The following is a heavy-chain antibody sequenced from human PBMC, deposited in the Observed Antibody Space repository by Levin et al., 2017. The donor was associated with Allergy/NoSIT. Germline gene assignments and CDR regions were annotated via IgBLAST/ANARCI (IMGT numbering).Heavy chain of an antibody. CDR2: IFPGDSDT. V-gene: IGHV5-51*01. J-gene: IGHJ4*02. CDR1: GYRFTNNW. CDR3: ATTSAAGALYYFDY. D-gene: IGHD6-13*01. Sequence: ASVKVSCIGSGYRFTNNWIGWVRQMPGKGLEWMGIIFPGDSDTRYSPSFQGQVTISVDKSVSTAYLQWSSLEASDTAMYYCATTSAAGALYYFDYWGQGTQVTVSS.